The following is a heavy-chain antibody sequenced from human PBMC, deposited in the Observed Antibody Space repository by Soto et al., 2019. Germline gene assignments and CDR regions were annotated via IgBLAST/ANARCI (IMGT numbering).Heavy chain of an antibody. Sequence: SETLSLTCTVSGDSVTSVSDYWSWIRQPPGKGLEWIGYIYYSGSADYNPSLGSRVTISIDTSKNQFSLKLTSVIAADTAVYYCARGVGFGYYYYHMDLWGQGTTVTVSS. D-gene: IGHD3-10*01. CDR1: GDSVTSVSDY. CDR2: IYYSGSA. CDR3: ARGVGFGYYYYHMDL. J-gene: IGHJ6*02. V-gene: IGHV4-61*01.